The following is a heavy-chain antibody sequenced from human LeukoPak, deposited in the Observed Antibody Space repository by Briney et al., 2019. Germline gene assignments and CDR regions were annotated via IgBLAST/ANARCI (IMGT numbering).Heavy chain of an antibody. CDR1: GGSFSGYY. J-gene: IGHJ5*02. CDR2: INHSGST. V-gene: IGHV4-34*01. CDR3: ARADYSGWRHSPYNWFDP. Sequence: SETLSLTCAVYGGSFSGYYWSWIRQPPGKGLEWIGEINHSGSTNYNPSLKSRVTISVDTSKNQFSLKLNSVTAADTAVYYCARADYSGWRHSPYNWFDPWGQGTLVTVSS. D-gene: IGHD1-26*01.